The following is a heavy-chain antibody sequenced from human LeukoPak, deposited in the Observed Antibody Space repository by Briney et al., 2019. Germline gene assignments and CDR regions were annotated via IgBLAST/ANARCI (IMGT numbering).Heavy chain of an antibody. J-gene: IGHJ6*03. D-gene: IGHD4-17*01. Sequence: ASVKVSCKASGYTFTSYDINWVRQATGQGLEWMGWMNPNSGNTGYAQKFQGRVTMTRDTSISTAYMELSSLRSEDTAVYYCARGRRYGEDYYYMDVWGKGTTVTVSS. CDR3: ARGRRYGEDYYYMDV. V-gene: IGHV1-8*01. CDR2: MNPNSGNT. CDR1: GYTFTSYD.